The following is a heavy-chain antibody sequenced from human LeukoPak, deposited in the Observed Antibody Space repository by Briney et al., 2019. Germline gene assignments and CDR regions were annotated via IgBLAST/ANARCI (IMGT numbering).Heavy chain of an antibody. CDR3: AKNQASGQDPPAFDI. J-gene: IGHJ3*02. D-gene: IGHD5-12*01. CDR1: GFTFSSYA. Sequence: GGSLRLSCAASGFTFSSYAMHWVRQAPGKGLEWVAVISYDGSNKYYADSVKGRFTISRDNSKNTLYLQMNSLRAEDTAVYYCAKNQASGQDPPAFDIWGQGTMVTVSS. V-gene: IGHV3-30*04. CDR2: ISYDGSNK.